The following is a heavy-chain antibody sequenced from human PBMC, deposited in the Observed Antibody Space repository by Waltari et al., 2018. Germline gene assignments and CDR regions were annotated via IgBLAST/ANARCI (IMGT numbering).Heavy chain of an antibody. CDR3: ARDRSFYSGYVLDAFDI. Sequence: EVQLVESGGGLVQPGGSLRLSCVASGNSLRSYSMNWVRQAPGKGLEWVSYIDSSSSALWYADSVRGRFIISRDNAKNSLYLQLNSLRAEDTAVYYCARDRSFYSGYVLDAFDIWGQGTMVTVSS. V-gene: IGHV3-48*04. CDR2: IDSSSSAL. D-gene: IGHD5-12*01. CDR1: GNSLRSYS. J-gene: IGHJ3*02.